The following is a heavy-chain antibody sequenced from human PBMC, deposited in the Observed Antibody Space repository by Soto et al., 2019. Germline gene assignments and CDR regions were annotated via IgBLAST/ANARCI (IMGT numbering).Heavy chain of an antibody. Sequence: PSETRSLTCTVFCGSISSYYWSWIRQPPGQGLEWIGYIYYSGSTNYNPSLKSRVTISVDTSKNQFSLKLSSVTAADTAVYYCARHSGYSSSWPKRNYYYYYGMDVWGQGTTVT. CDR2: IYYSGST. V-gene: IGHV4-59*08. D-gene: IGHD6-13*01. CDR1: CGSISSYY. CDR3: ARHSGYSSSWPKRNYYYYYGMDV. J-gene: IGHJ6*02.